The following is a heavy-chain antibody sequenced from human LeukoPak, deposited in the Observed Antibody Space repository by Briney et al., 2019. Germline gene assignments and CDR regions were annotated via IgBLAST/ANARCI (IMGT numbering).Heavy chain of an antibody. V-gene: IGHV4-34*01. Sequence: SETLSLTCAVYGGSFSNSYWSWIRQPPGKGLEWIGSIHYSGSTNYNPSLKSRVTISVDTSKNQFSLKLSSVTAADTAVYYCARGYCSGGSCYSYYYYNYMDVWGKGTTVTVSS. CDR1: GGSFSNSY. D-gene: IGHD2-15*01. J-gene: IGHJ6*03. CDR2: IHYSGST. CDR3: ARGYCSGGSCYSYYYYNYMDV.